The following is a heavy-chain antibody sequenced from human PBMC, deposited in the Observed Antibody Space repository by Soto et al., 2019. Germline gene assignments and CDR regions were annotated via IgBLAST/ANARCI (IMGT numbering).Heavy chain of an antibody. CDR3: ARGYSSGPDY. CDR2: INSDGSTT. CDR1: GFTFRDHW. J-gene: IGHJ4*02. V-gene: IGHV3-74*01. Sequence: EVQLVESGGGLVQPGGSLRLSCAASGFTFRDHWMHWVRQAPGKGLVWVSRINSDGSTTTYADSVKGRFTISRDNAKSTLYLQLNSLRAEDTALYYCARGYSSGPDYGGQGTLVTVSS. D-gene: IGHD6-19*01.